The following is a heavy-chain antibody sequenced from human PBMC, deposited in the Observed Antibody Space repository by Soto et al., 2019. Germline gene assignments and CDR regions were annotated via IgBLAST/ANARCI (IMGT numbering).Heavy chain of an antibody. D-gene: IGHD2-2*01. J-gene: IGHJ3*02. Sequence: GGSLRLSCAASGFTVRSYRMNWVRQAPGKGLECVSYISSGSSTKYYADSVKGRFTISRDNAKDSSYLQMNSLRADDTAVYYCARVFYFSSTGGHSDPFDIRGQGTMVTGS. V-gene: IGHV3-48*01. CDR3: ARVFYFSSTGGHSDPFDI. CDR1: GFTVRSYR. CDR2: ISSGSSTK.